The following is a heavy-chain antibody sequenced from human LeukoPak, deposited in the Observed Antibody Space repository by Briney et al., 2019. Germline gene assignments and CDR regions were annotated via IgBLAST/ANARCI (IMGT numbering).Heavy chain of an antibody. CDR3: ARGGRGSGSYLWGGNFDY. D-gene: IGHD1-26*01. CDR2: INHSGST. CDR1: GGSFSGYY. Sequence: SETLSLTCAVYGGSFSGYYWSWIRQPPGKGLEWIGEINHSGSTNYNPSLKSRVTISVDTSKNQFSLMLSSVTAADTAVYYCARGGRGSGSYLWGGNFDYWGQGTLVTVSS. V-gene: IGHV4-34*01. J-gene: IGHJ4*02.